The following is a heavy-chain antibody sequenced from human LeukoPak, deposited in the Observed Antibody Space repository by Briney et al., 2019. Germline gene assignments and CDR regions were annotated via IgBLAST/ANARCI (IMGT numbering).Heavy chain of an antibody. CDR1: GYTLTELS. CDR3: ATRGERRPTYYYDS. J-gene: IGHJ4*02. D-gene: IGHD3-10*01. CDR2: FDPEVGET. Sequence: ASVKVSCKVSGYTLTELSMHWVRQAPGKGLEWMGGFDPEVGETIYAQKFQGRVTMTEDTSTDTAYMELSSLRSEDTAVYYCATRGERRPTYYYDSWGQGTLVTVSS. V-gene: IGHV1-24*01.